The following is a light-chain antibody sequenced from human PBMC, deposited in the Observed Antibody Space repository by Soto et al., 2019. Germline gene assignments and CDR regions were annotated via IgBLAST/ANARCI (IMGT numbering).Light chain of an antibody. CDR1: QSVSSSY. Sequence: DIVLTQTPGTLSLSPGERATLSCRASQSVSSSYLAWYQQKPGQAPRLLIYGASSRATGIPDRFSGSGSGTDFTLTISRLEPEDFAVYYSQQYGSSLYTFGQGTNLEIK. V-gene: IGKV3-20*01. CDR2: GAS. J-gene: IGKJ2*01. CDR3: QQYGSSLYT.